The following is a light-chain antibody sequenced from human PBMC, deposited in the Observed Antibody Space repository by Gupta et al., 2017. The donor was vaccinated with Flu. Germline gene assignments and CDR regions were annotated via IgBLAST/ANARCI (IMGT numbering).Light chain of an antibody. CDR2: RDN. V-gene: IGLV10-54*04. J-gene: IGLJ3*02. CDR1: SNNVGNQG. Sequence: QAGLTQPPSVPTGLRQTATHTCTGNSNNVGNQGVTWLQQHQGHPPRLLSYRDNNRPSTISEEFSASRSGNTASLTIAGLQPDDEADYYCSAWDISLNVWVFGGGTKLTVL. CDR3: SAWDISLNVWV.